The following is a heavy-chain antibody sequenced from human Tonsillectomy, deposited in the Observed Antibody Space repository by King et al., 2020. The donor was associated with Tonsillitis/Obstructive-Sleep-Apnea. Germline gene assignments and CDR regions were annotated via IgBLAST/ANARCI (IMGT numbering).Heavy chain of an antibody. D-gene: IGHD3-3*01. V-gene: IGHV4-34*01. CDR1: GGSFSDYY. CDR2: INQSGST. J-gene: IGHJ5*02. Sequence: VQLQQWGAGLLKPSETLSLTGAVYGGSFSDYYWSGIRQPPGRGLEGIGEINQSGSTNYNPSLKSRVTISVEPSKNQFSLKLSSVTAADTAVYYCARGLLVFGAVNWFDPWGQGTLVTVSS. CDR3: ARGLLVFGAVNWFDP.